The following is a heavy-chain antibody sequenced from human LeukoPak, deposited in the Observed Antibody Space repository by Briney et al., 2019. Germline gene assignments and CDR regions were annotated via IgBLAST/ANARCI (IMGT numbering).Heavy chain of an antibody. CDR2: INQSGTT. CDR3: AKIPNLRSFYYYGLDV. J-gene: IGHJ6*02. Sequence: SETLSLTCAVHGGSFSDYYWTWIRQPPGKGPGWIGEINQSGTTNYNPSLESRVTILVDTSKNQFSLNLSSVTAADTAIYYCAKIPNLRSFYYYGLDVWGQGTTVTVSS. D-gene: IGHD1-26*01. V-gene: IGHV4-34*01. CDR1: GGSFSDYY.